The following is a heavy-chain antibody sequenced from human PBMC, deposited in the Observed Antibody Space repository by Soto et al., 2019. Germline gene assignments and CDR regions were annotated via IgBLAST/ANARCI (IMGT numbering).Heavy chain of an antibody. CDR1: GYTFTSYA. Sequence: GASVKVSCKASGYTFTSYAMHWVRQAPGQRLEWMGWINAGNGNTKYSQKFRGRVTITRDTSASTAYMELSSLRSEDTAVYYCARGTGYPLPPVDPWGQGTLVTVSS. CDR2: INAGNGNT. V-gene: IGHV1-3*01. J-gene: IGHJ5*02. CDR3: ARGTGYPLPPVDP. D-gene: IGHD3-9*01.